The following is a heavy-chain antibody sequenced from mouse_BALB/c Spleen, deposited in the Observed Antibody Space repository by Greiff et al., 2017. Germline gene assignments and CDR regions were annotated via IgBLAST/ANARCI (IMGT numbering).Heavy chain of an antibody. J-gene: IGHJ2*01. CDR1: GYTFTDYV. D-gene: IGHD2-2*01. CDR3: ARRVYGYDVYYFDY. Sequence: QVQLKESGPELVKPGASVKMSCKASGYTFTDYVISWVKQRTGQGLEWIGEIYPGSGSTYYNEKFKGKATLTADKSSNTAYMQLSSLTSEDSAVYFCARRVYGYDVYYFDYWGQGTTLTVSS. CDR2: IYPGSGST. V-gene: IGHV1-77*01.